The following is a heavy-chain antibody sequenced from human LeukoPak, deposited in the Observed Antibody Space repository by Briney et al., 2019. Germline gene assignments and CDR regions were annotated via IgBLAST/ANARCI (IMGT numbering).Heavy chain of an antibody. J-gene: IGHJ5*02. CDR2: INPNSGGT. V-gene: IGHV1-2*02. Sequence: ASVKVSCKASGYTFTGYYMHWVRQAPGQGLEWMGWINPNSGGTNYAQKFQGRVTMTRDTSISTAYMELSRLRSDDTAVYYCARARLTMVRGVISHIWFDPWGQGTLVTVSS. D-gene: IGHD3-10*01. CDR1: GYTFTGYY. CDR3: ARARLTMVRGVISHIWFDP.